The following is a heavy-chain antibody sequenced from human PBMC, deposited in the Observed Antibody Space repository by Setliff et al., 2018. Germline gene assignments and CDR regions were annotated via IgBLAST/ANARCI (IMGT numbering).Heavy chain of an antibody. CDR2: ISAYNGNT. Sequence: ASVKVSCKASGYTFTTYGISWVRQAPGQGLEWMGWISAYNGNTNYAQKLQGRVTMTTDTSTSTAYMELSSLRSEDTAVYYCARARSFNWIDIDYWGQGTLVTVSS. CDR1: GYTFTTYG. J-gene: IGHJ4*02. V-gene: IGHV1-18*01. CDR3: ARARSFNWIDIDY. D-gene: IGHD1-20*01.